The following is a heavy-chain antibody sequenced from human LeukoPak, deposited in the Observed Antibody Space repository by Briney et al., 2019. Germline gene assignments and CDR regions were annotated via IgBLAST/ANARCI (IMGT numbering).Heavy chain of an antibody. CDR1: GGSIGSGGYY. CDR3: ARAWGYQLTYFDY. CDR2: IYYSGST. J-gene: IGHJ4*02. Sequence: SETLSLTCTVSGGSIGSGGYYWSWIRQHPGKGLEWIGYIYYSGSTYYNPSLKSRVTTSVDTSKNQFSLKLSSVTAADTAVYYCARAWGYQLTYFDYWGQGTLVTVSS. V-gene: IGHV4-31*03. D-gene: IGHD2-2*01.